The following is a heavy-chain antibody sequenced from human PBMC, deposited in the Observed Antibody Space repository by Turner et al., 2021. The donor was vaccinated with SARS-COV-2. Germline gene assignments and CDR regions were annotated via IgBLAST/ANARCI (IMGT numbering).Heavy chain of an antibody. D-gene: IGHD3-10*01. V-gene: IGHV1-2*02. Sequence: QVQLVQSGAEVKKPGASVKVSCKASGYTFTGSYMHWVRQAPGQGLEWMGWINPNSGGTNYAQKFQGRVTMTRDTSISTAYMELSRLRSDDTAVYYCARVRDYYGSGSYYPLGYYGMYVWGQGTTVTVSS. CDR3: ARVRDYYGSGSYYPLGYYGMYV. CDR1: GYTFTGSY. CDR2: INPNSGGT. J-gene: IGHJ6*02.